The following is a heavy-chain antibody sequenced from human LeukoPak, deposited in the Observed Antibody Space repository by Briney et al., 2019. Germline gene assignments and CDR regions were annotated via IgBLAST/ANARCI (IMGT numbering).Heavy chain of an antibody. D-gene: IGHD6-6*01. V-gene: IGHV3-66*01. CDR3: ARGGGDRIAARAWYFDL. J-gene: IGHJ2*01. CDR2: IYSGGST. CDR1: GFTVSSNY. Sequence: GGSLRPSCAASGFTVSSNYMSWVRQAPGKGLEWVSVIYSGGSTYYADSVKGRFTIPRDNSKNTLYLQMNSLRAEDTAVYYCARGGGDRIAARAWYFDLWGRGTLVTVSS.